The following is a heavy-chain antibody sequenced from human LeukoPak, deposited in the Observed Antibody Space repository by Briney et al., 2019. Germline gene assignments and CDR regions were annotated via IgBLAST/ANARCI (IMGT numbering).Heavy chain of an antibody. CDR2: ISAYNGNT. D-gene: IGHD2-15*01. CDR3: ARDFGYKTTSTYCSGGSCYSPYYFDY. CDR1: GGTFSSYA. J-gene: IGHJ4*02. V-gene: IGHV1-18*01. Sequence: GASVKVSCKASGGTFSSYAISWVRQAPGQGLEWMGWISAYNGNTNYAQKLQGRVTMTTDTSTSTAYMELRSLRSDDTAVYYCARDFGYKTTSTYCSGGSCYSPYYFDYWGQGTLVTVSS.